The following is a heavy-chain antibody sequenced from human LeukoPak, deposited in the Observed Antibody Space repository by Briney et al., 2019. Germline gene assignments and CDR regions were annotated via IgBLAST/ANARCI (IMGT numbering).Heavy chain of an antibody. CDR1: GGSISSSSYY. Sequence: PSETLSLTCTVSGGSISSSSYYWGWIRQPPGKGLEWIGSIYYSGSTYYNPSLKSRVTISVDTSKNQFSLKLSSVTAADTAVYYCARESSGSYSTWFDPWGQGTLVTVSS. D-gene: IGHD3-10*01. J-gene: IGHJ5*02. V-gene: IGHV4-39*07. CDR3: ARESSGSYSTWFDP. CDR2: IYYSGST.